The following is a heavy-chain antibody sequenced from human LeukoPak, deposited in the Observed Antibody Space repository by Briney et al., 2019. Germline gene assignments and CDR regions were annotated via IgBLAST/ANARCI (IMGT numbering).Heavy chain of an antibody. Sequence: SVKVSCKASGGTFSSYAISWVRQAPGQGLEWMGRIIPIFGTANYAQKFQGRVTITTDESTSTAYMELSSLRSEDTAVYYCARERDIPVAGIYYFDYWGQGTLVTVSS. CDR2: IIPIFGTA. CDR3: ARERDIPVAGIYYFDY. J-gene: IGHJ4*02. D-gene: IGHD6-19*01. CDR1: GGTFSSYA. V-gene: IGHV1-69*05.